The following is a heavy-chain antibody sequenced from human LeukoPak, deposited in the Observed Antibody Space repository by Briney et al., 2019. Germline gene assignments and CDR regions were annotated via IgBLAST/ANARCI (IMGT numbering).Heavy chain of an antibody. CDR3: AKSLSGGGYYFEY. J-gene: IGHJ4*02. CDR2: ISDSGGST. CDR1: GFTFCNYA. Sequence: PGVSLRLSCAASGFTFCNYAMTWLRQAPGKGREWCSGISDSGGSTYYADSVKGRFTISRDNSKNTLYLQMNSLRAEDTAVYYCAKSLSGGGYYFEYWGQGTLVTVSS. V-gene: IGHV3-23*01. D-gene: IGHD3-10*01.